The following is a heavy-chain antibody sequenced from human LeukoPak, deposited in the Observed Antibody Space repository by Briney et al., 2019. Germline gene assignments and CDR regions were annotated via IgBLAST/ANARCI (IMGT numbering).Heavy chain of an antibody. V-gene: IGHV3-74*01. D-gene: IGHD1-26*01. CDR3: VRDGVGAPPFDY. J-gene: IGHJ4*02. Sequence: GGSLRLSCVASGFTFDNYAMMWVRQAPGKGLVWVSRIKGDGSSISHADSVKGRFTISRDNAKNTLDLQMNNLRVEDTAVYYCVRDGVGAPPFDYWGEGVLVTVSS. CDR1: GFTFDNYA. CDR2: IKGDGSSI.